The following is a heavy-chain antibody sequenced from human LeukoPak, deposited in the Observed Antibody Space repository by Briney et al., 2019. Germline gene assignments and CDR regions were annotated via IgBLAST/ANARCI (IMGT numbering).Heavy chain of an antibody. Sequence: GGSLRLSCAASGFTFSSYSMNWVRQAPGKGLEWVSYISSSSTIYYADSVKGRFTISRDNAKNSLYLQMNSLRDEDTAVYYCARDDTVVKNYFDYWGQGTLVTVSS. CDR1: GFTFSSYS. J-gene: IGHJ4*02. D-gene: IGHD4-23*01. CDR3: ARDDTVVKNYFDY. V-gene: IGHV3-48*02. CDR2: ISSSSTI.